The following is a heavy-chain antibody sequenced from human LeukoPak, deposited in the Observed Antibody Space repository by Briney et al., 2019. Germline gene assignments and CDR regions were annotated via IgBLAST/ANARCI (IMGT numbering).Heavy chain of an antibody. Sequence: GGSLRLSCAASGFTFSSYAMHWVRQALGKGLEWVAVISYDGSNKYYADSVKGRFTISRDNSKNTLYLQMNSLRAEDTAVYYCARDPYSSSPFFDYWGQGTLVTVSS. V-gene: IGHV3-30-3*01. CDR3: ARDPYSSSPFFDY. J-gene: IGHJ4*02. CDR1: GFTFSSYA. D-gene: IGHD6-6*01. CDR2: ISYDGSNK.